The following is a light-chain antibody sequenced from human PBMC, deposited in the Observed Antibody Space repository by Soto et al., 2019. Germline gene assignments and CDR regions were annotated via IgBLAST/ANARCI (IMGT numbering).Light chain of an antibody. V-gene: IGKV1-39*01. Sequence: DIQMTQSPSSLSASVGDRVTITCRASQNISSYLNWYQQKPGKAPQLLIYATSSLQTGVPSRFSASGSGTDFSLVISDLQPEDSATYYCQQGYSSRWTSGRGTKVE. CDR1: QNISSY. CDR2: ATS. CDR3: QQGYSSRWT. J-gene: IGKJ1*01.